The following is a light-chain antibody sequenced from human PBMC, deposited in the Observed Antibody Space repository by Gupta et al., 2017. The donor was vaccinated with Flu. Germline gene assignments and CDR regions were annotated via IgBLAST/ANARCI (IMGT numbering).Light chain of an antibody. Sequence: QSVLTPPPSVSAAPGQKVTISCSGSSSNIGNKYVSWYQQLPGTAPKLLIYDNNKRPSGIPDRFSGSKSGTSATLGITGLQTGDEADYYCGTWDSSLSAWVFGGGTKLTVL. CDR1: SSNIGNKY. V-gene: IGLV1-51*01. CDR3: GTWDSSLSAWV. J-gene: IGLJ3*02. CDR2: DNN.